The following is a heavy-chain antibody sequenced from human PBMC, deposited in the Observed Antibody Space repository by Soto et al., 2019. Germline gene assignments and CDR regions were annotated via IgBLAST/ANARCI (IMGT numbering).Heavy chain of an antibody. Sequence: QVQLQESGPGLVKPSETLSLTCTVSGGSISGYYWSWVRQPPGKGLEWIGYIYYSGSTNYNPALLSRVTISEEPPKIQFSLRLGSGFAANTAGYYGARLGIEPSPPSFDYWGLGTLVTVSS. D-gene: IGHD1-26*01. CDR1: GGSISGYY. CDR2: IYYSGST. CDR3: ARLGIEPSPPSFDY. J-gene: IGHJ4*02. V-gene: IGHV4-59*01.